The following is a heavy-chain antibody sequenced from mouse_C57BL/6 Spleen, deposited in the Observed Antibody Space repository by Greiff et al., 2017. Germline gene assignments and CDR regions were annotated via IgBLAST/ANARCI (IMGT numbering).Heavy chain of an antibody. D-gene: IGHD1-1*01. CDR3: ARGYYGSHWYFDV. V-gene: IGHV1-47*01. CDR1: GYTFTTYP. CDR2: FHPYNDDT. J-gene: IGHJ1*03. Sequence: VKLMESGAELVKPGASVKMSCKASGYTFTTYPIEWMKQNHGKSLEWIGNFHPYNDDTKYNEKFKGKATLTVEKSSSTVYLELSRLTSDDSAVYYCARGYYGSHWYFDVWGTGTTVTVSS.